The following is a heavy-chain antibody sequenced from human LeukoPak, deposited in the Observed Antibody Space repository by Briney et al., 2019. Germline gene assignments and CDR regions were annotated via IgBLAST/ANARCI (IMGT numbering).Heavy chain of an antibody. CDR2: IRSKAYGGTT. CDR1: GFTFGDYA. CDR3: TRGIYDSSGYYFDY. J-gene: IGHJ4*02. V-gene: IGHV3-49*03. Sequence: GGSLRLSCTASGFTFGDYAMSWFRQAPGKGLEWVGFIRSKAYGGTTEYAASVKGRFTISRDDSKSIAYLQMNSLKTEDTAVYSCTRGIYDSSGYYFDYWGQGTLVTVSS. D-gene: IGHD3-22*01.